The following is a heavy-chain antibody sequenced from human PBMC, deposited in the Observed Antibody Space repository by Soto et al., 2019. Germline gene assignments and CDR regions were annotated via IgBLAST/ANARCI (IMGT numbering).Heavy chain of an antibody. CDR2: ISYDGSNK. D-gene: IGHD6-13*01. Sequence: GGSLRLSCAGSGFTFSSYGMHWVRQAPGKGLEWVAVISYDGSNKYYADSVKGRFTISRDNSKNTLYLQMNSLRAEDTAVYYCAKGRGSSWYFYYYYGMDVWGQGTTVTVSS. CDR3: AKGRGSSWYFYYYYGMDV. V-gene: IGHV3-30*18. J-gene: IGHJ6*02. CDR1: GFTFSSYG.